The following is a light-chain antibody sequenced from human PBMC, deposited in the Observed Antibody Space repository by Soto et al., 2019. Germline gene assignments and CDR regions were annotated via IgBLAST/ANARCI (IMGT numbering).Light chain of an antibody. J-gene: IGKJ1*01. Sequence: THSPATLSVSPGESSTLSCRASQGVSSYLAWYQQKPGQAPRLLIYDASNRAAGIPARISGSGSGTDFTLTISSLEPEDFAVYYCQQRGNWPTFGQGTKVDI. CDR1: QGVSSY. V-gene: IGKV3-11*01. CDR3: QQRGNWPT. CDR2: DAS.